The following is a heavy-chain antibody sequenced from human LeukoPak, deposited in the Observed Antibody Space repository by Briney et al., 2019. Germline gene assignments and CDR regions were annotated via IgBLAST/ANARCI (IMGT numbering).Heavy chain of an antibody. CDR1: GFTFSSYS. Sequence: GGSLRLSCAASGFTFSSYSMNWVRQAPGKGLELVSSISSSSSYIYYADSVKGRFTISRDNAKNSLYLQMNSLRAEDTAVYYCARDMDTAMHDAFDIWGQGTMVTVSS. CDR2: ISSSSSYI. D-gene: IGHD5-18*01. V-gene: IGHV3-21*01. CDR3: ARDMDTAMHDAFDI. J-gene: IGHJ3*02.